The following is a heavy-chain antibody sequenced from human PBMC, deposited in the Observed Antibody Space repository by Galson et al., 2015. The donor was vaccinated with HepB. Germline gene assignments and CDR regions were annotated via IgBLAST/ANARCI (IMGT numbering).Heavy chain of an antibody. CDR3: AKDQGMRFGRHAAFDI. V-gene: IGHV3-23*01. CDR1: GFTFSSYA. CDR2: ISGSGGST. Sequence: SLRLSCAASGFTFSSYAMSWVRQAPGKGLEWVAAISGSGGSTYYADSVKGRFTISRDNSKNTLYLQMNSLRAEDTAVYYWAKDQGMRFGRHAAFDIWGPGTMVTVSS. J-gene: IGHJ3*02. D-gene: IGHD3-10*01.